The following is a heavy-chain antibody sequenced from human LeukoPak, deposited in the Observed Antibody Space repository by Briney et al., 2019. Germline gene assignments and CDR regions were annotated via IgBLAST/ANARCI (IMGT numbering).Heavy chain of an antibody. CDR3: ARRYCSSTSCHYFDY. J-gene: IGHJ4*02. CDR2: MNPNSGNT. D-gene: IGHD2-2*01. V-gene: IGHV1-8*01. CDR1: GYTFTSND. Sequence: ASVKVSCKASGYTFTSNDINWVRQATGQGLEWMGWMNPNSGNTGYAQKFQGRVTMTRNTSISTAFMELSSLRFEDTAVFYCARRYCSSTSCHYFDYWGQGTLVTVSS.